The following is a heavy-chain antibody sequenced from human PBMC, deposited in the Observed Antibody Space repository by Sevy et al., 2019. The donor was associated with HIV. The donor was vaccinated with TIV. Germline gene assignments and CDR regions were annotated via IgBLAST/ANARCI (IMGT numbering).Heavy chain of an antibody. V-gene: IGHV3-23*01. CDR3: AKADDGAYYYGMDV. CDR1: GFTFSSYA. D-gene: IGHD1-1*01. CDR2: ISGSGGST. Sequence: GGSLRLSCAASGFTFSSYAMSWVRQAPGKGLEWVSAISGSGGSTYYADSVKGRFTISRDNSKNTLYLQMNSLRAEDTAVYYCAKADDGAYYYGMDVWGQWTTVTVSS. J-gene: IGHJ6*02.